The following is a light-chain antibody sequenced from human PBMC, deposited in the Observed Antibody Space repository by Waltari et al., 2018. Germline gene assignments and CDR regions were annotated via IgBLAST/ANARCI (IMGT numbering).Light chain of an antibody. V-gene: IGLV1-44*01. J-gene: IGLJ1*01. CDR1: TFHLGSNL. CDR2: FED. Sequence: QSVLTQPPSASGTPGQRLTLSCSGRTFHLGSNLVNWYQHLPGTAPKLLIYFEDQRPSGVPDRFSGSKSGTSASLVIRGLQSDDEGIYYCAAWDDRLNGYVFGPGTKVTVL. CDR3: AAWDDRLNGYV.